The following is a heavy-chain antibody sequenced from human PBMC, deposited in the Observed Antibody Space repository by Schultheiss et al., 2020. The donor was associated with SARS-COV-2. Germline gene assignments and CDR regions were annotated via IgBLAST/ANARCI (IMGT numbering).Heavy chain of an antibody. CDR2: ISGSGGST. D-gene: IGHD2-2*01. CDR3: TTVYCSSTSCPGAFDP. CDR1: GFTFSNAW. J-gene: IGHJ5*02. V-gene: IGHV3-23*01. Sequence: GGSLRLSCAASGFTFSNAWMTWVRQAPGKGLEWVSAISGSGGSTYYADSVKGRFTISRDNSKNTLYLQMNSLKTEDTAVYYCTTVYCSSTSCPGAFDPWGQGTLVTVSS.